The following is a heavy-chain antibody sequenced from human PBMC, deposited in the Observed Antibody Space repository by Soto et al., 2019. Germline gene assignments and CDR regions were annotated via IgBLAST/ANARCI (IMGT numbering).Heavy chain of an antibody. CDR3: ARELMVDAIDWYFDL. CDR1: GFTFSSYG. V-gene: IGHV3-33*01. D-gene: IGHD2-8*01. Sequence: QVQLVESGGGGVQPGRSLRLSCAASGFTFSSYGMHWVRQAPGKGLEWVAVIWYDGSNKYYADSVKGRFTISRDNSKNTLYLQRNSLRDEDTSVYYCARELMVDAIDWYFDLWGRGHIVTVS. J-gene: IGHJ2*01. CDR2: IWYDGSNK.